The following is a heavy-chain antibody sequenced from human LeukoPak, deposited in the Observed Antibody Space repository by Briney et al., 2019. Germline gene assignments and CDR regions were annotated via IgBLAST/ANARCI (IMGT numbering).Heavy chain of an antibody. CDR1: GFTFSTYA. Sequence: TGGSLRLSCAASGFTFSTYAMSWVRQAPGKGLEWVSAISGSGGSTYYADSVKGRFTISRDNSKNTLYLQMNSLRAEDTAVYYCAKGPFNRPTSNDYWGQGTLVTVSS. CDR3: AKGPFNRPTSNDY. J-gene: IGHJ4*02. V-gene: IGHV3-23*01. CDR2: ISGSGGST. D-gene: IGHD1-1*01.